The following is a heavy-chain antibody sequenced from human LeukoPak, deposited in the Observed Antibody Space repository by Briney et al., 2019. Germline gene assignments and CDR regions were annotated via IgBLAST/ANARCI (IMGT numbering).Heavy chain of an antibody. V-gene: IGHV3-48*04. CDR1: GFTFSSYS. CDR2: ISSSSSTI. D-gene: IGHD6-13*01. J-gene: IGHJ4*02. CDR3: AREPYSSSWIDY. Sequence: GGSLRLSCAASGFTFSSYSMNWVRQAPGKWLEWVSYISSSSSTIYYAESVKGRFTISRENDKNSLYLQMNSLRAEDTAVYYCAREPYSSSWIDYGGQGTLVIVSS.